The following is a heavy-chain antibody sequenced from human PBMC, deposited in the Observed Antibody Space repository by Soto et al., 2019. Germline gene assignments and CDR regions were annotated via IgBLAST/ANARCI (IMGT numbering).Heavy chain of an antibody. V-gene: IGHV4-39*01. Sequence: SDTPSLTCTVSGGSISSSSYYWCWIRQPPGKGLEWIGSIYYSGSTYYNPSLKSRVTISVDTSKNQFSLKLSSVTAADTAVYYCASHGPNFGTRTKPGYSSSWYPYYYYYYYLDVWGKGTTVTVSS. CDR1: GGSISSSSYY. D-gene: IGHD6-13*01. CDR3: ASHGPNFGTRTKPGYSSSWYPYYYYYYYLDV. CDR2: IYYSGST. J-gene: IGHJ6*03.